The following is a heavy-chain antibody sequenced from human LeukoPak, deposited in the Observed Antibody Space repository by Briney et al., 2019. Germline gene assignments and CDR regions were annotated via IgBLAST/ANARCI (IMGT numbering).Heavy chain of an antibody. V-gene: IGHV3-30*04. J-gene: IGHJ3*02. D-gene: IGHD6-19*01. Sequence: GGSLRLSCAASGFTFSTYAMHGVRQAPGKGLEGVAVISYDGRNEFYADSVKGRFTISRDNSKNTLYLQMNSLRVEDTAVYYCAKDPPSGWYSAFDIWGQGTMVTVSS. CDR2: ISYDGRNE. CDR3: AKDPPSGWYSAFDI. CDR1: GFTFSTYA.